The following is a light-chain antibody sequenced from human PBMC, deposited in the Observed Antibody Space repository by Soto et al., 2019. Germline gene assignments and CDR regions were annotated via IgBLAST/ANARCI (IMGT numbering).Light chain of an antibody. J-gene: IGLJ2*01. Sequence: QSAPTQPASVSGSPGQSITISCTGTSSDVGGYNYVSWYQQHPGKAPKLMIYDVSNRPSGVSNRFSGSKSGNTASLTISGSQAEDEADYYFSSYTSSSTPRLFVGGTKVTVL. CDR1: SSDVGGYNY. V-gene: IGLV2-14*01. CDR3: SSYTSSSTPRL. CDR2: DVS.